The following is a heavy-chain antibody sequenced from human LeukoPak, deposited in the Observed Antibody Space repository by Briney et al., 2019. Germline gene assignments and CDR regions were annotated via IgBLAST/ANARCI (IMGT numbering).Heavy chain of an antibody. D-gene: IGHD4-23*01. J-gene: IGHJ4*02. V-gene: IGHV3-23*01. CDR1: GFTVSSNY. CDR2: ISGRGDTT. CDR3: AKTTPSTVVTGGYFDY. Sequence: GGSLRLSCAASGFTVSSNYMSWVRQAPGKGLEWVSVISGRGDTTYYADSVKGRFTISRDNSKNTLYVEMNSLRAEDTAIYYCAKTTPSTVVTGGYFDYWGRGTLVTVSS.